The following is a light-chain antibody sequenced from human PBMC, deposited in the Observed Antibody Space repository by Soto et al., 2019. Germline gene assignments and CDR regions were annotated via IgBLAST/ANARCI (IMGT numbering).Light chain of an antibody. CDR1: QSVSSSY. CDR3: QQYGSSPRT. J-gene: IGKJ1*01. Sequence: EIVLTQSPGTLSLSPGERATLSCRASQSVSSSYLAWYQQKPGQAPRLLIYGASSRATGLPDRFSGSGVGTDFTLTISRLEPEDFAVYYCQQYGSSPRTFGQGTKVEIK. CDR2: GAS. V-gene: IGKV3-20*01.